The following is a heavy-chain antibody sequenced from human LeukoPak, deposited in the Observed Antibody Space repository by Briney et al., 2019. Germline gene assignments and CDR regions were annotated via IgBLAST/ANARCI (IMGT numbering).Heavy chain of an antibody. J-gene: IGHJ4*02. V-gene: IGHV5-51*01. CDR3: ARRRGLEWFQKERYFDY. Sequence: GESLKISCKGSGYSFTSYWIGWVRQMPGKGLEWMGIIYPGDSDTRYSPSFQGQVTISADKSISTAYLQWSSLKASDTAMYYCARRRGLEWFQKERYFDYWGQGTLVTVSS. D-gene: IGHD3-3*01. CDR1: GYSFTSYW. CDR2: IYPGDSDT.